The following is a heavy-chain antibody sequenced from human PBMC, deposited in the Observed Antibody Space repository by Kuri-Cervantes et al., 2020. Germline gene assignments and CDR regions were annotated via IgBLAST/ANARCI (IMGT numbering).Heavy chain of an antibody. CDR2: INAGNGNT. J-gene: IGHJ4*02. Sequence: ASVKVSCKASGYTFTSYAMHWVRQAPGQRLEWMGWINAGNGNTKYSQKFQGRVTITRDTSASTAYMELSSLRSEDTAVYYCARVHRHYYGSGFYFDYWGQGTLVTVSS. D-gene: IGHD3-10*01. CDR3: ARVHRHYYGSGFYFDY. V-gene: IGHV1-3*01. CDR1: GYTFTSYA.